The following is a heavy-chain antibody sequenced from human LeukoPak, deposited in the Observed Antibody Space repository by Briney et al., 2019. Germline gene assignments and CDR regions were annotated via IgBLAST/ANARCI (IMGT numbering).Heavy chain of an antibody. CDR2: ISSNGGST. D-gene: IGHD2-2*01. V-gene: IGHV3-64*01. Sequence: GGSLRLSCAASGFTFSSYAMSWVRQAPGKGLEWVSAISSNGGSTYYANSVKGRFTISRDNSKNTLYLQMGSLRAEDMAVYYCARSYCSSTSCYKYYYYMDVWGKGTTVTVSS. CDR3: ARSYCSSTSCYKYYYYMDV. CDR1: GFTFSSYA. J-gene: IGHJ6*03.